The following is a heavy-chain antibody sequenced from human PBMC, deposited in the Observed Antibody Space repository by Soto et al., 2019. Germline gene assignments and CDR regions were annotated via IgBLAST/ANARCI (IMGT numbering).Heavy chain of an antibody. CDR1: GGSISSYY. D-gene: IGHD3-10*01. CDR3: ARATYYYGSGSYYNYYYYMDV. Sequence: QVQLQESGPGLVKPSETLSLTCTVSGGSISSYYWSWIRQPPGKGLEWIGYIYYSGSTNYNPSLKSRVSISVDTSKNQLSLKRSAVTAADTAVYYCARATYYYGSGSYYNYYYYMDVWGKGTTVTVSS. J-gene: IGHJ6*03. V-gene: IGHV4-59*01. CDR2: IYYSGST.